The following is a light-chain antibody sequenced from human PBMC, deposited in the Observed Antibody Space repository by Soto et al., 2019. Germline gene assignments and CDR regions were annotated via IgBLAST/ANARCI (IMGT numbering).Light chain of an antibody. CDR3: SSYSKNRTLL. CDR2: EVT. J-gene: IGLJ2*01. V-gene: IGLV2-14*01. CDR1: SSDIGAHNF. Sequence: QSALTQPASVSGSPGQSITVSCTGTSSDIGAHNFVSWYQQHPGKAPRLIIYEVTNRPSGLSDRFSGSKSGNTASLIISALQAEDEADYFWSSYSKNRTLLFGGGTKVTVL.